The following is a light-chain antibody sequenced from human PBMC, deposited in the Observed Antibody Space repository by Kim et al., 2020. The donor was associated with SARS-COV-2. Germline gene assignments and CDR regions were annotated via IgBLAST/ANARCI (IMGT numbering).Light chain of an antibody. Sequence: SSELTQDPAVSVALGQTVRITCQGDSLRNYYASWFQQKPRQAPVLVIYGKNNRPSGIPDRFSGSKSGNTASLTITGAQAEDEADYYYDSRDSSGTHVLFG. CDR2: GKN. J-gene: IGLJ2*01. CDR1: SLRNYY. V-gene: IGLV3-19*01. CDR3: DSRDSSGTHVL.